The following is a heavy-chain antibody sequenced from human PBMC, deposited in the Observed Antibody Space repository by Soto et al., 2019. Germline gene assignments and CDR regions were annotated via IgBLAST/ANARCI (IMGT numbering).Heavy chain of an antibody. CDR2: ISSSSSYI. Sequence: EVQLVESGGGLVKPGGSLRLSCAASGFTFSSYSMNWVRQAPGKGLEWVSSISSSSSYIYYADSVKGRFTISRDNAKNSLYLQMNSLRAEDTAVYYCARVYCSSTSCYYGYFQHWGQGTLVTVSS. CDR3: ARVYCSSTSCYYGYFQH. CDR1: GFTFSSYS. D-gene: IGHD2-2*01. V-gene: IGHV3-21*01. J-gene: IGHJ1*01.